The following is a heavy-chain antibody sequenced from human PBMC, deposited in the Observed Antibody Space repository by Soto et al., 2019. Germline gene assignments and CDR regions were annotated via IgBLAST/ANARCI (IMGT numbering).Heavy chain of an antibody. D-gene: IGHD6-19*01. J-gene: IGHJ6*02. CDR1: GFTFSSYG. Sequence: GGSLRLSCAASGFTFSSYGMHWVRQAPGKGLEWVAVIWYDGSNKYYADSVKGRFTISRDNSKNTLYLQMNSLRAEDTAVYYCARDIAVAGRVWLDYHYVMDFWGQGSTVIVSS. CDR2: IWYDGSNK. CDR3: ARDIAVAGRVWLDYHYVMDF. V-gene: IGHV3-33*01.